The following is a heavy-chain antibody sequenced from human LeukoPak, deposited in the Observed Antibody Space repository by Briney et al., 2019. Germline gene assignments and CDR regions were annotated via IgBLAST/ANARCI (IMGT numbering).Heavy chain of an antibody. Sequence: SETLSLTCTDSGDSITTYYWSWIRQPPGKGLEWIGYIFQSGTTKYNPSLKSRVTILSDVSKNQFSLNLTSVTAADTAVYYCARDSWGRFDYWGQGTLVAVSS. CDR1: GDSITTYY. CDR3: ARDSWGRFDY. V-gene: IGHV4-59*01. J-gene: IGHJ4*02. D-gene: IGHD7-27*01. CDR2: IFQSGTT.